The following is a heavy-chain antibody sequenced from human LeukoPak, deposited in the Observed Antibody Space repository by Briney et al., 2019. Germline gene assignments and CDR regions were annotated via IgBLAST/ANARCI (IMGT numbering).Heavy chain of an antibody. D-gene: IGHD1-26*01. J-gene: IGHJ4*02. V-gene: IGHV1-58*02. Sequence: GASVKVSCKASGFTFTSSAMQWVRQARGQRLEWIGWIVVGSGNTNYAQKFQERVTITRDMSTSTAYMELSRLRSDDTAVYYCATNTHSGSYWPPLFYFDYWGQGTLVTVSS. CDR3: ATNTHSGSYWPPLFYFDY. CDR1: GFTFTSSA. CDR2: IVVGSGNT.